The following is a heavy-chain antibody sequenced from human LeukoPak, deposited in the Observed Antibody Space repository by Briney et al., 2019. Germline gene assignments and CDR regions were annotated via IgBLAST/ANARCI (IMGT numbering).Heavy chain of an antibody. CDR1: GFSSNNSW. D-gene: IGHD1/OR15-1a*01. CDR3: TSDFAFQQFDY. V-gene: IGHV3-7*01. CDR2: INQDGSTK. Sequence: PGGSLRLSCAATGFSSNNSWMTWVRQAPGKGPEWLANINQDGSTKNYVDAVQGRFTISRDNAKNSLYLQMNSLRAEDTAVYYCTSDFAFQQFDYWGQGTLVTVSS. J-gene: IGHJ4*02.